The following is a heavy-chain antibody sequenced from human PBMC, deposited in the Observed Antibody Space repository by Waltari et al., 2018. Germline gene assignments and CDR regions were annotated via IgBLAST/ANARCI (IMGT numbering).Heavy chain of an antibody. V-gene: IGHV3-7*01. CDR3: ARPYSSGWYINFDY. J-gene: IGHJ4*02. CDR2: IKQDGSEG. D-gene: IGHD6-19*01. Sequence: EVQLVESGGGLVQPGGSLRLSCTASGFAFSSYSMVWVRQAPGKGLEWVATIKQDGSEGYYVDSVKGRFTFSRDNAKNSLYLQMNSLRAEDTAVYYCARPYSSGWYINFDYWGQGTLVTVSS. CDR1: GFAFSSYS.